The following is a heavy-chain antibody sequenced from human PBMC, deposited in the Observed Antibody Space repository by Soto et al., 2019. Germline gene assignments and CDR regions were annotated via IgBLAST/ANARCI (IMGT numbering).Heavy chain of an antibody. J-gene: IGHJ4*02. CDR3: ARPYDSSGYTAGYFDY. CDR2: INPNSGGT. Sequence: ASVKVSCKASGYTFTGYYMHWVRQAPGQGLEWMGWINPNSGGTNYARKFQGWVTMTRDTSISTAYMELSRLRSDDTAVYYCARPYDSSGYTAGYFDYWGQGTLVTVSS. CDR1: GYTFTGYY. D-gene: IGHD3-22*01. V-gene: IGHV1-2*04.